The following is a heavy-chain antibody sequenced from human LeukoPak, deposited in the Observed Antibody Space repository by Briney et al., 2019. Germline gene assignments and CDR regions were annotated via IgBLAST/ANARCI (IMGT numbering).Heavy chain of an antibody. CDR1: GYTFTDSY. D-gene: IGHD1-26*01. CDR3: AKDQGNSGNYFDY. Sequence: ASVKVSCSTSGYTFTDSYLNWVRQAPGQGLEWMGWINPHSGGTKSVQRFQGRVTLTRDTSISTAYMELSSLRSDDTAMYYCAKDQGNSGNYFDYWGQGTTVTVSS. V-gene: IGHV1-2*02. CDR2: INPHSGGT. J-gene: IGHJ4*03.